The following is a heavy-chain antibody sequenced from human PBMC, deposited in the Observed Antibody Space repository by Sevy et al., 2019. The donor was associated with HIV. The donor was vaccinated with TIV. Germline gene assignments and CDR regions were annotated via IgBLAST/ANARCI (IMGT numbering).Heavy chain of an antibody. Sequence: SETLSFTCAVSGGSINSNNWWSWVRQPPGKGLEWIGEIYHSGSINYNPSLKSRVTISVDKSKKQFSLKVNSVTAADTAVYYCAGGLWLGELGGGYLDYRGQGTLVTVSS. CDR2: IYHSGSI. CDR3: AGGLWLGELGGGYLDY. D-gene: IGHD3-10*01. V-gene: IGHV4-4*02. J-gene: IGHJ4*02. CDR1: GGSINSNNW.